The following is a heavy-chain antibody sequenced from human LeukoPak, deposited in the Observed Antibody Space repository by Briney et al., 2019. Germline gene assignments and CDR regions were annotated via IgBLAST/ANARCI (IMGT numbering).Heavy chain of an antibody. Sequence: SETLSLTCTVSGGSISSSSYYWGWIRQPPGKGLEWIGSIYYSGSTYYNPSLKSRVTISVDTSKNQFSLKLSSVTAADTAVYYCASGNYDFWSGYIYYGMDVWGQGTTVTVS. D-gene: IGHD3-3*01. CDR1: GGSISSSSYY. V-gene: IGHV4-39*01. CDR2: IYYSGST. CDR3: ASGNYDFWSGYIYYGMDV. J-gene: IGHJ6*02.